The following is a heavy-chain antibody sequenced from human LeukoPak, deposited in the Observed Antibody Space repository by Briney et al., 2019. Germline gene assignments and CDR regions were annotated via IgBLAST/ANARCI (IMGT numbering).Heavy chain of an antibody. Sequence: SQTLSLTCTVSGGSITNDNYFWSWIRQHPGKGLEWIGYIYYSGNTYYNPSLKSRVTMSVDTSKNQFSLKLTSMTAADTAVHHCARDVGFCSGGSCYPYNWFDPWGQGTLVTVSS. D-gene: IGHD2-15*01. V-gene: IGHV4-31*03. J-gene: IGHJ5*02. CDR2: IYYSGNT. CDR3: ARDVGFCSGGSCYPYNWFDP. CDR1: GGSITNDNYF.